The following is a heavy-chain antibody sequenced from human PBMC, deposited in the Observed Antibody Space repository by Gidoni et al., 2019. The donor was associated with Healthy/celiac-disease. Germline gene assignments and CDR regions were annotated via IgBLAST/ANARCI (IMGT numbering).Heavy chain of an antibody. CDR3: ARESQEKYCGGDCYGDY. D-gene: IGHD2-21*02. V-gene: IGHV1-2*02. Sequence: QVQLVQSGAEVKKPGASVKVSCKASGYTFTGYYMHWVRQAPGQGLEWMGWINPNSGGTNDAQKFQGRVTMTRDTSISTAYMELSRLRSDDTAVYYCARESQEKYCGGDCYGDYWGQGTLVTVSS. CDR1: GYTFTGYY. J-gene: IGHJ4*02. CDR2: INPNSGGT.